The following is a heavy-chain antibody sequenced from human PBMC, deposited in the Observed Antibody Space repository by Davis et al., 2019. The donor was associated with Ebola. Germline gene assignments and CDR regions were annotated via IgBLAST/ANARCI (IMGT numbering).Heavy chain of an antibody. CDR2: INHSGST. J-gene: IGHJ4*02. Sequence: GSLRLSCTVSGGSISSSSYYWGWIRQPPGKGLEWIGEINHSGSTNYNPSLKSRVTISVDTSKNQFSLKLSSVTAADTAVYYCARDIAGDEGYWGQGTLVTVSS. V-gene: IGHV4-39*07. CDR1: GGSISSSSYY. CDR3: ARDIAGDEGY. D-gene: IGHD7-27*01.